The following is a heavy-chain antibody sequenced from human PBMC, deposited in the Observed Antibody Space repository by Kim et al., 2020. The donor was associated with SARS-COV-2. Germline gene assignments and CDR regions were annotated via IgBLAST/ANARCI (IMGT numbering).Heavy chain of an antibody. V-gene: IGHV1-69*04. CDR1: GGTFSSYA. CDR2: IIPILGIA. CDR3: ARDFEVDDILTGDGLFYYYYGMDV. Sequence: SVKVSCKASGGTFSSYAISWVRQAPGQGLEWMGRIIPILGIANYAQKFQGRVTITADKSTSTAYMELSSLRSEDTAVYYCARDFEVDDILTGDGLFYYYYGMDVWGQGTTVTVSS. J-gene: IGHJ6*02. D-gene: IGHD3-9*01.